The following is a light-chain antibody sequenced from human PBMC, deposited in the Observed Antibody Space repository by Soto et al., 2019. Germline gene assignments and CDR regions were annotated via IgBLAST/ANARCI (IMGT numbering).Light chain of an antibody. CDR3: CSYGGRSAYV. J-gene: IGLJ1*01. CDR1: NSDVGSHNL. V-gene: IGLV2-23*02. CDR2: EVN. Sequence: QSVLTQPASVSGSPGQSITISCTGTNSDVGSHNLVSWYQQQPGKAPKLIIYEVNKRPSGISNRFSGSKSANTASLTISGLQAEDEADYFCCSYGGRSAYVFGTGTKVTVL.